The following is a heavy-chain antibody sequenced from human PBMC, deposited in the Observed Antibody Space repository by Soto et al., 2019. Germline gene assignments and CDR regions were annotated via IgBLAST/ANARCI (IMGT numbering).Heavy chain of an antibody. V-gene: IGHV4-31*03. CDR3: ARSRRYCSGGSGYYDWFDP. CDR1: GGSISSGGDY. D-gene: IGHD2-15*01. Sequence: QVQLQESGPGLVKPSQTLSLTCTVSGGSISSGGDYWSWIRQHPGKGMEWIGYIYYSGSTYYTPTLEGRVTISVATSKDQFSLKLRSVSAADTAVYYCARSRRYCSGGSGYYDWFDPWGQGTLVTVSS. CDR2: IYYSGST. J-gene: IGHJ5*02.